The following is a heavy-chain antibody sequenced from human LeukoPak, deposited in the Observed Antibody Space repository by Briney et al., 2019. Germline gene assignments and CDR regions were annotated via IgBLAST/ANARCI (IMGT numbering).Heavy chain of an antibody. CDR1: GFTFSSYW. CDR3: AKDRSSGSIDY. V-gene: IGHV3-74*01. CDR2: ISWNSGSI. D-gene: IGHD6-19*01. J-gene: IGHJ4*02. Sequence: PGGSLRLSCAASGFTFSSYWMHWVRQAPGKGLEWVSGISWNSGSIGYADSVKGRFTISRDNSKNTLYLQMNSLRAEDTAVYYCAKDRSSGSIDYWGQGTLVTVSS.